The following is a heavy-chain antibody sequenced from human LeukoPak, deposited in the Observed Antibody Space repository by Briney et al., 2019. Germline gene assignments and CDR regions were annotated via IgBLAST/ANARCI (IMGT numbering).Heavy chain of an antibody. CDR3: ARGPYPIAVAGYDY. CDR2: INHSGST. CDR1: GGSFSGYY. D-gene: IGHD6-19*01. Sequence: SETLSLTCAVYGGSFSGYYWSWIRQPPGKELEWIGEINHSGSTNYNPSLKSRVTISVDTSKNQFSLKLSSVTAADTAVYYCARGPYPIAVAGYDYWGQGTLVTVSS. V-gene: IGHV4-34*01. J-gene: IGHJ4*02.